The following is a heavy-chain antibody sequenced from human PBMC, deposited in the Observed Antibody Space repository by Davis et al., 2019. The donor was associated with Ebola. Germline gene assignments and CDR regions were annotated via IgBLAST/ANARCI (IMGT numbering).Heavy chain of an antibody. D-gene: IGHD6-19*01. CDR1: GGSFSGYY. J-gene: IGHJ4*02. Sequence: PSETLSLTCAVYGGSFSGYYWSWIRQPPGKGLEWIGEINHSGRTNYNPSLKSRVTISLDTSKNQFSLKLSSVTAADTALYYCAGIRGQWLEDWGQGTLVTVSS. V-gene: IGHV4-34*01. CDR2: INHSGRT. CDR3: AGIRGQWLED.